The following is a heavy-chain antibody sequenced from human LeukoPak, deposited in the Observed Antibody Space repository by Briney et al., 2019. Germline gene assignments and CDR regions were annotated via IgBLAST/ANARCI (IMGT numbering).Heavy chain of an antibody. CDR2: INHSGST. CDR1: GGSFSGYY. Sequence: SETLSLTCAVYGGSFSGYYWSWIRQPPGKGLEWIGEINHSGSTNYNPSLKSRVTISVDTSKNQFSLKLSSVTAAETAVYYCALPYYYDSSGLSSDYWGQGTLVTVSS. CDR3: ALPYYYDSSGLSSDY. D-gene: IGHD3-22*01. V-gene: IGHV4-34*01. J-gene: IGHJ4*02.